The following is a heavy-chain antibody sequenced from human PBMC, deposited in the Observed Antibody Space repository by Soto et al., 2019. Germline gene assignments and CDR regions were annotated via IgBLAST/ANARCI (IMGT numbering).Heavy chain of an antibody. Sequence: SETLSLTCTVSGGSISSGGYYWSWIRQHPGKGLEWIGYIYYSGSTHYNPSLKSRVTISVDTSKNQFSLKLSSVTAADTAVYYCASYFRATTNFDYWGQGTLVTVSS. J-gene: IGHJ4*02. CDR2: IYYSGST. D-gene: IGHD3-9*01. CDR3: ASYFRATTNFDY. CDR1: GGSISSGGYY. V-gene: IGHV4-31*03.